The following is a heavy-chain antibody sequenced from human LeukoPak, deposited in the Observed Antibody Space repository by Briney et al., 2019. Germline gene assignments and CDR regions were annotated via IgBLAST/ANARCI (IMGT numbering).Heavy chain of an antibody. J-gene: IGHJ4*02. CDR1: GFTFSGHY. CDR3: ARRGGQDTLTAYPDY. D-gene: IGHD3-9*01. Sequence: GGSLRLSCVASGFTFSGHYMNWIRQAPGRGLEWLSYISGGAHDINYADSVKGRFTICRDNAKNSLYLQMNSLGVEDTAVYYCARRGGQDTLTAYPDYWGQGTLVTVSS. CDR2: ISGGAHDI. V-gene: IGHV3-11*06.